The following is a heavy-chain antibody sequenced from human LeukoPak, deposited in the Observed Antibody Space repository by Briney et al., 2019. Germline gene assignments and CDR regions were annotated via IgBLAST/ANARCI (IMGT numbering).Heavy chain of an antibody. V-gene: IGHV3-21*01. CDR2: ISSSSSYI. J-gene: IGHJ4*02. Sequence: GGSLRLSCAASGFTFSSYSMNWVRQAPGKGLEGVSSISSSSSYIYYADSVKGRFTISRDNAKNSLYLQMNSLRAEDTAVYYCARGKGRSYGDYLFDYWGQGTLVTVSS. CDR3: ARGKGRSYGDYLFDY. D-gene: IGHD4-17*01. CDR1: GFTFSSYS.